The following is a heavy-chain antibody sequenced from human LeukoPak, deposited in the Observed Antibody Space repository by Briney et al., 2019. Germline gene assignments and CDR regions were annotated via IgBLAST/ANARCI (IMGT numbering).Heavy chain of an antibody. CDR2: INPSGGNT. V-gene: IGHV1-46*01. D-gene: IGHD3-22*01. CDR3: TRSVVVVTSHYYYYYGMDF. CDR1: AYTFTSYY. J-gene: IGHJ6*02. Sequence: ASVKVSCKAAAYTFTSYYMHWVRHPPGQGLEWEGIINPSGGNTSYAQTFQGRVTMTRDTSTSTVYMELSSLRSEDTAVYYCTRSVVVVTSHYYYYYGMDFWGQGTTVTVSS.